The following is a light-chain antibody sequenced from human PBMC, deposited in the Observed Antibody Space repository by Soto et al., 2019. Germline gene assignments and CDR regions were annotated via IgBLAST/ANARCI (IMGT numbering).Light chain of an antibody. CDR3: QSYDSSLSGTV. Sequence: QSVLTQPPSVSGAPGQRVTISCTGSSSNIGAGYDVHWYQKLPGTAPKLLIYDNSNRPSGVPDRFSGSKSGTSASLAITGLQAEDEADYYCQSYDSSLSGTVFGGGTLLTVL. CDR1: SSNIGAGYD. V-gene: IGLV1-40*01. CDR2: DNS. J-gene: IGLJ7*01.